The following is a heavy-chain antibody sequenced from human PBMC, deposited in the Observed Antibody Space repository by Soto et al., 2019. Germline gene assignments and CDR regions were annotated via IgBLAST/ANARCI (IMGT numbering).Heavy chain of an antibody. Sequence: QLQLQESGPGLVKPSETLSLTCTVSGGSISSSSYYWGWIRQPPGRGLEWIGSIYYSWSTYYNPSLKSRVTISVYTSKNQFSLKLSSVTAADTAVYYCARHPASGSYYCFDPWGQGTLGTVSS. V-gene: IGHV4-39*01. D-gene: IGHD1-26*01. CDR1: GGSISSSSYY. J-gene: IGHJ5*02. CDR2: IYYSWST. CDR3: ARHPASGSYYCFDP.